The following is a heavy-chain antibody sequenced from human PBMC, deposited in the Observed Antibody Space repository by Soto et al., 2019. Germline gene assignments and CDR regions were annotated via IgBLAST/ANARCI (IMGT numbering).Heavy chain of an antibody. CDR2: ISGAGVST. CDR3: AKDHLTSGGTFWFDP. V-gene: IGHV3-23*01. D-gene: IGHD6-13*01. J-gene: IGHJ5*02. Sequence: EVQLLESGGDLIQPGGSLRLSCAASGFSFSSYPMSWVRQAPGKGLEWVAAISGAGVSTYYADSVRGRFTISRENSENTLYLQMSSLRAEDTALYYCAKDHLTSGGTFWFDPWGQGTLVTVSS. CDR1: GFSFSSYP.